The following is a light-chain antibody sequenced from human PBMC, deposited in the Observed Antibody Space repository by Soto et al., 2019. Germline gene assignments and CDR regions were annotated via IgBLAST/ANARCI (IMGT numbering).Light chain of an antibody. CDR2: GNS. Sequence: QSVLTQPPSVSGAPGQRVTISCTGSNSNIGAAYDVHWYQHLPGTAPKLLIYGNSHRPSGVPDRFSGSKSGTSASLAITGLQAEDEADYYCQSYDSSLSGYVFGTGTKLTVL. J-gene: IGLJ1*01. CDR3: QSYDSSLSGYV. CDR1: NSNIGAAYD. V-gene: IGLV1-40*01.